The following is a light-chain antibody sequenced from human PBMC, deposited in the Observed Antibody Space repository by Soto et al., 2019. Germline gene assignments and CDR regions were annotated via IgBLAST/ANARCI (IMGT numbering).Light chain of an antibody. J-gene: IGLJ2*01. CDR1: SSNIGSNS. CDR2: RDN. V-gene: IGLV1-47*01. CDR3: AAWDDSLSGPV. Sequence: QPVLTQPPSASGTPGQRVTISCSGSSSNIGSNSVYWYRQLSGTAPKLLIYRDNQRPSGVPDRFSGSKSGTSASLAISGLRSEDEADYYCAAWDDSLSGPVFGGGTKLTVL.